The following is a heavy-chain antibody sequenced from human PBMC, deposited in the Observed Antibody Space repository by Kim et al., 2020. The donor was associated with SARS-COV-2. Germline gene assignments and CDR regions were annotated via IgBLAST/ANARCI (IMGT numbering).Heavy chain of an antibody. CDR3: AKVSSGWTGFVDY. V-gene: IGHV3-23*01. D-gene: IGHD6-19*01. Sequence: ADSVKGRFTLTRDKSKSQLSLQMNSLRAEDTAVYYCAKVSSGWTGFVDYWGQGTLVTVSS. J-gene: IGHJ4*02.